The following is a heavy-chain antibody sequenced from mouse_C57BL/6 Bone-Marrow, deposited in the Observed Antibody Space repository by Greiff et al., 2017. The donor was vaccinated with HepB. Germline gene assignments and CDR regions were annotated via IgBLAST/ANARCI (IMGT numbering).Heavy chain of an antibody. CDR1: GYTFTDYY. CDR2: INPYNGGT. Sequence: VQLQQSGPVLVKPGASVKMSCKASGYTFTDYYMNWVKQSHGKSLEWIGVINPYNGGTSYNQKFKGKATLTVDKSSSTAYMELNSLTSEDSAVDYCASDYYGSPFDYWGQGTTLTVSS. V-gene: IGHV1-19*01. CDR3: ASDYYGSPFDY. D-gene: IGHD1-1*01. J-gene: IGHJ2*01.